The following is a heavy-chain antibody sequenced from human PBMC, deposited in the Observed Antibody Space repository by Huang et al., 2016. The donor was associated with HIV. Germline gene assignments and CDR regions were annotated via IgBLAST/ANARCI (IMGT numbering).Heavy chain of an antibody. J-gene: IGHJ3*01. CDR3: ARESGRVGVTWIDAFDL. V-gene: IGHV4-4*07. D-gene: IGHD1-26*01. CDR1: GGSISGYY. Sequence: GGSISGYYWSWIRQPAGKGLEWIGRIDASGSNNNRPSLKSRVTMSVERSQNQFSLHLNSVTAADTAIYYCARESGRVGVTWIDAFDLWGQGTLVTVAS. CDR2: IDASGSN.